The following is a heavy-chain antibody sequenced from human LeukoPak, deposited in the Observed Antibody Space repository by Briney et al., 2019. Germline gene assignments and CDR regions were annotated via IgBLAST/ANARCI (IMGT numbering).Heavy chain of an antibody. CDR3: ARDSGCSSTSCPQYYYYYYHMDV. V-gene: IGHV1-69*05. CDR1: GGTFSSYA. CDR2: IIPIFGTA. D-gene: IGHD2-2*01. J-gene: IGHJ6*03. Sequence: GASVKVSCKASGGTFSSYAISWVRQAPGQGLEWMGRIIPIFGTANYAQKFQGRVTITTDESTSTAYMELRSLRSDDTAVYYCARDSGCSSTSCPQYYYYYYHMDVWGKGTTVTVSS.